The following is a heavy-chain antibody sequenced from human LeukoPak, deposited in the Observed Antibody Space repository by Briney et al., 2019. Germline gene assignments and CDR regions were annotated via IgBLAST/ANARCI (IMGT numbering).Heavy chain of an antibody. CDR2: INPNSGGT. J-gene: IGHJ3*02. V-gene: IGHV1-2*06. Sequence: GASVKVSCKASGYTFTGYYMHWVRQAPGQGLEWMVRINPNSGGTNYAQKFQGRVTMTGDTSISTAYMELSRLRSDDTAVYYCARYCGGDCSDDAFDIWGQGTMVTVSS. CDR3: ARYCGGDCSDDAFDI. D-gene: IGHD2-21*02. CDR1: GYTFTGYY.